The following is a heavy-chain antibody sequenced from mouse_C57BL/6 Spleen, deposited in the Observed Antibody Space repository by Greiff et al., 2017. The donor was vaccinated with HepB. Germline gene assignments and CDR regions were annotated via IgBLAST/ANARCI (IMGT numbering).Heavy chain of an antibody. CDR1: GYTFTSYW. CDR2: IYPSDSET. CDR3: AGYTGTRYFDD. V-gene: IGHV1-61*01. Sequence: QVQLQQPGAELVRPGSSVKLSCKASGYTFTSYWMDWVKQRPGQGLEWIGNIYPSDSETHYNQKFKDKATLTVDKSSSTAYMQLSSLTSEDSAVYYCAGYTGTRYFDDWGKGTTVTVSS. J-gene: IGHJ1*03. D-gene: IGHD4-1*01.